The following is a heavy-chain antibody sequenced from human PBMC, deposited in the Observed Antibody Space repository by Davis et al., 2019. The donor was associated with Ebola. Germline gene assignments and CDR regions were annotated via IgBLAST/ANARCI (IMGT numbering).Heavy chain of an antibody. CDR2: ISASEGHT. CDR3: ARYCHYTDCSYFDC. CDR1: GFTFSNND. J-gene: IGHJ4*02. Sequence: GESLKISCAASGFTFSNNDMSWVRHVPGKGLEWVSTISASEGHTHYSDSVRGRFTISRDNSKNTLYLQMNSLRAEDTATYYCARYCHYTDCSYFDCWGQGTMVAVSS. D-gene: IGHD2-15*01. V-gene: IGHV3-23*01.